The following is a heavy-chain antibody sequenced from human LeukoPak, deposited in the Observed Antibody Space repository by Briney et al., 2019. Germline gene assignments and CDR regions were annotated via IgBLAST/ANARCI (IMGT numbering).Heavy chain of an antibody. J-gene: IGHJ6*01. V-gene: IGHV3-21*01. Sequence: GGSLRLSCAASGFTFSSYTMNWVRHAPGKGLEWVSYISSSSYIYYADSVKGRFTISRDNAENSLYLQMNSLRAEDTAVYYCARGSEGYCSGGGCYYGMDVWGQGTTVTVSS. CDR1: GFTFSSYT. CDR2: ISSSSYI. CDR3: ARGSEGYCSGGGCYYGMDV. D-gene: IGHD2-15*01.